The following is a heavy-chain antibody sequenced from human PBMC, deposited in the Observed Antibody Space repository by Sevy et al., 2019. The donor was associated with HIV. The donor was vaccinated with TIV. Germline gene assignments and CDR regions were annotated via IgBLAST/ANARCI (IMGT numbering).Heavy chain of an antibody. J-gene: IGHJ4*02. CDR1: GFTFSSYR. V-gene: IGHV3-21*01. Sequence: GGSLRLSCAASGFTFSSYRMTWVRQAPGKGLEWVSCISSNSHYINYADSVKGRFTISRDNAKNLLYLQMDSLSAEDTAVYYCARAVVEISTWRSDYWGQGTLVTVSS. D-gene: IGHD5-12*01. CDR3: ARAVVEISTWRSDY. CDR2: ISSNSHYI.